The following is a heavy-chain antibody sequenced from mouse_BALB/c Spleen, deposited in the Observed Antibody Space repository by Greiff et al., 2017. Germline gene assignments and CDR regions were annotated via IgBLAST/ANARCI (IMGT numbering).Heavy chain of an antibody. CDR3: AREGTYYGSSYGWYFDV. CDR1: GFTFSSYY. J-gene: IGHJ1*01. CDR2: INSNGGST. Sequence: DVQLVESGGGLVKLGGSLKLSCAASGFTFSSYYMSWVRQTPEKRLELVAAINSNGGSTYYPDTVKGRFTISRDNAKNTLYLQMSSLKSEDTALYYCAREGTYYGSSYGWYFDVWGAGTTVTVSS. V-gene: IGHV5-6-2*01. D-gene: IGHD1-1*01.